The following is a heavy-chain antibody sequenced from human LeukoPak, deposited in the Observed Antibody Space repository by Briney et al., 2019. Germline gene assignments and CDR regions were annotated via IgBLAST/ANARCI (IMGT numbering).Heavy chain of an antibody. V-gene: IGHV3-23*01. CDR2: IGGSDGRT. CDR3: AKMPVSYSSGWSTFDY. J-gene: IGHJ4*02. CDR1: GFTFSSYA. Sequence: GGSLRLSCAASGFTFSSYAMSWVRQAPGKGLEWVSGIGGSDGRTYYADSVKGRFTISRDNSKNTPYLQMNSLRAEDTAIYYCAKMPVSYSSGWSTFDYWGQGSLVTVSS. D-gene: IGHD6-19*01.